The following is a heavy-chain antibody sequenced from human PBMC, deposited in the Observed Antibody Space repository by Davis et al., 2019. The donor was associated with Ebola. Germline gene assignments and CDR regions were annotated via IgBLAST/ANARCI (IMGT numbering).Heavy chain of an antibody. V-gene: IGHV1-58*01. D-gene: IGHD2-21*01. CDR1: GFTSIRSA. J-gene: IGHJ4*02. Sequence: SVKVSCKASGFTSIRSAVQWVRQARGQRLEWIGWIVVGSGNTDFAQKFQERVTINRDVSTSTVYMELNNLRSEDTAMYYCATYCGGDCSSGGYWGQGTLVTVSS. CDR3: ATYCGGDCSSGGY. CDR2: IVVGSGNT.